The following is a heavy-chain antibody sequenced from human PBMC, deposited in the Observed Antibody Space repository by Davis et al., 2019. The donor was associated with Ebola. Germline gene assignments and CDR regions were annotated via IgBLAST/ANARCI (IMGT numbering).Heavy chain of an antibody. CDR1: GGSINNYF. Sequence: MPSETLSLTCTVSGGSINNYFWSWIRQPPGKGLEWIGNIHYLGNTNYNPSLKSRVIMSVDTPKNQFSLKLSSVTAADTAVYYCARGNYGDYIVLSYYNKDVWGQGTTVTVSS. D-gene: IGHD4-17*01. J-gene: IGHJ6*02. CDR3: ARGNYGDYIVLSYYNKDV. CDR2: IHYLGNT. V-gene: IGHV4-59*01.